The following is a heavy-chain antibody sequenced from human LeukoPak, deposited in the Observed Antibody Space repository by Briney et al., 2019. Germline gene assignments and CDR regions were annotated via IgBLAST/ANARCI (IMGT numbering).Heavy chain of an antibody. CDR1: GGPIRSYY. CDR3: ARDLLAHSNDRGY. CDR2: IHYSEST. Sequence: PSETLSLTCTVSGGPIRSYYWSWMRQPPGKGLEWIGNIHYSESTNFNPSLKSRVAIAVDTSKNQFSLSMRSVTAADTAVYYCARDLLAHSNDRGYWGHGALVTVSS. V-gene: IGHV4-59*01. J-gene: IGHJ4*01. D-gene: IGHD1-1*01.